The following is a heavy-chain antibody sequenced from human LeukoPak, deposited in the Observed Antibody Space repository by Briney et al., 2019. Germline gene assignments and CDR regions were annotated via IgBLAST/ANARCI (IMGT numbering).Heavy chain of an antibody. D-gene: IGHD3-3*01. CDR1: GYTFTTYG. CDR3: ARSGVATLYYFDY. CDR2: MNPNSGNT. Sequence: ASVKVSCKASGYTFTTYGISWVRQATGQGLEWMGWMNPNSGNTGYAQKFQGRVTITRDTSASTAYMELSSLRSEDTAVYYCARSGVATLYYFDYWGQGTLVTVSS. V-gene: IGHV1-8*03. J-gene: IGHJ4*02.